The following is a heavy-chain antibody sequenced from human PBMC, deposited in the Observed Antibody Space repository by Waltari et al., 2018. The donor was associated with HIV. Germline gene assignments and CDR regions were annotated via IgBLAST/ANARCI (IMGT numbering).Heavy chain of an antibody. CDR1: GYNFNNVG. J-gene: IGHJ4*02. V-gene: IGHV1-18*01. D-gene: IGHD3-9*01. CDR2: ISGYTGNT. Sequence: QVQLVQSDAELKKPGASVKISCRASGYNFNNVGMSWVRQGPGQGRGWVGWISGYTGNTNVARRFQGSVSLTIDTATRTAYMQLRNLTPDDTAIYYCARDYGYYFDRSGLLFNLDRWGQGTLVSVSS. CDR3: ARDYGYYFDRSGLLFNLDR.